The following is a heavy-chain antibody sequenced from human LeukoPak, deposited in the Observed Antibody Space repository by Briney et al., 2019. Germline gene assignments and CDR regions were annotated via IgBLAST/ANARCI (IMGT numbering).Heavy chain of an antibody. CDR1: GFTLSSYA. Sequence: TGGSLSLSCAASGFTLSSYAMSWVRGAPGKGLEWVSAISGCGGSTYYADSVKGRFTISRDNSKNTLYLQMNSLRAEDTAVYYCAKDMRHDSSALGYWGQGTLVTVSS. D-gene: IGHD3-22*01. CDR3: AKDMRHDSSALGY. J-gene: IGHJ4*02. V-gene: IGHV3-23*01. CDR2: ISGCGGST.